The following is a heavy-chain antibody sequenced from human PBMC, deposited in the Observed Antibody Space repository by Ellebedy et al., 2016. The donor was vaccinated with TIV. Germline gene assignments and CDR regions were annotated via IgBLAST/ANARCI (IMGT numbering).Heavy chain of an antibody. CDR2: TSPLFGET. CDR3: ARKMGGGSSLDS. J-gene: IGHJ4*02. D-gene: IGHD2-15*01. Sequence: ASVKVSYXASGGVFNTYAFNWVRQAPGQGLEWMGGTSPLFGETNYAPRFQDRVRITTDDSKTTSYMELSGLGSEDTAVYFCARKMGGGSSLDSWGQGTLVIVSS. CDR1: GGVFNTYA. V-gene: IGHV1-69*05.